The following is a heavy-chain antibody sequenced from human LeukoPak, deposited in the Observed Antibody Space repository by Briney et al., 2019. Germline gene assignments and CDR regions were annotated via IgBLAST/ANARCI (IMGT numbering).Heavy chain of an antibody. J-gene: IGHJ6*02. CDR1: GFTFSSYG. Sequence: PGGSLRLSCAASGFTFSSYGMHWVRQAPGKGLEWVAFIRYDGSNKYYADSVKGRFTISRDNSKNTLYLQMNSLRAEGTAVYYCAKTPGDYYYYYYYGMDVWGQGTTVTVSS. CDR2: IRYDGSNK. V-gene: IGHV3-30*02. CDR3: AKTPGDYYYYYYYGMDV. D-gene: IGHD4-17*01.